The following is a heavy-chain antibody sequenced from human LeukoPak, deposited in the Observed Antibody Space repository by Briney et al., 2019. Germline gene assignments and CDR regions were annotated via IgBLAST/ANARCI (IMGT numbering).Heavy chain of an antibody. V-gene: IGHV2-5*02. D-gene: IGHD3-22*01. CDR2: VHRDDDK. CDR1: GFSLSTSAVG. CDR3: AHATLVYDSSGYYMGWFDP. Sequence: SGPTLVIPTQTLTLTCTFSGFSLSTSAVGVGWIRQPPGKALEWLALVHRDDDKRYSPSLKSRLTITKDTSRNQVVLTMTNMDPVDTATYYCAHATLVYDSSGYYMGWFDPWGQGTLVTVSS. J-gene: IGHJ5*02.